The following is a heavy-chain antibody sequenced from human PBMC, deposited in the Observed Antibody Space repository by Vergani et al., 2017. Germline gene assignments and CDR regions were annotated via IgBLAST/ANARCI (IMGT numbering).Heavy chain of an antibody. CDR3: ARDLRLLYNRFDP. J-gene: IGHJ5*02. D-gene: IGHD1-14*01. CDR1: GFTFISYA. CDR2: ISGSGGNT. V-gene: IGHV3-23*01. Sequence: EVQLLESGGGLVQPGGSLRLSCAASGFTFISYAMSWVRQAPGKGLEWVSAISGSGGNTYYADSVKGRFTISRDNSKNPLYLQMNSLRDEDTWVYYCARDLRLLYNRFDPWGQGTLVTVSS.